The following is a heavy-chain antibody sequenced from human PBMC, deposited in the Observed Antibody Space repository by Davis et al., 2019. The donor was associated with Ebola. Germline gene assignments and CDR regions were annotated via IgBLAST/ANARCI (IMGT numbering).Heavy chain of an antibody. D-gene: IGHD2-21*01. CDR1: GVSITTYF. CDR3: ARDTRPCGGDCYDDTFDM. V-gene: IGHV4-59*12. Sequence: PSETLSLTCTVSGVSITTYFWSWIRQPPGKGLEWVGYIYHSGSANSNPSLKSRVTFSIDTSKSQVSLKLTSVTAADTAVYYCARDTRPCGGDCYDDTFDMWGQGTMVIVSS. J-gene: IGHJ3*02. CDR2: IYHSGSA.